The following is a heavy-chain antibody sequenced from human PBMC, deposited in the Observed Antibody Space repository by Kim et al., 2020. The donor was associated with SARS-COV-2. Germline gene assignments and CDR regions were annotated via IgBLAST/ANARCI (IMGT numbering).Heavy chain of an antibody. J-gene: IGHJ6*03. CDR3: ARGSLYSISWYGRLEDYYYYMDV. V-gene: IGHV1-69*13. CDR1: GGTFSSYA. CDR2: IIPIFGTA. D-gene: IGHD6-13*01. Sequence: SVKVSCKASGGTFSSYAISWVRQAPGQGLEWMGGIIPIFGTANYAQKFQGRVTITADESTSTAYMELSSLRSEDTAVYYCARGSLYSISWYGRLEDYYYYMDVWGTGTTVTVSS.